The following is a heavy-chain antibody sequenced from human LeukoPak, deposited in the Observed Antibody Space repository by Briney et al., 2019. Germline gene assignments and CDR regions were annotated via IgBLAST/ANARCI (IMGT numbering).Heavy chain of an antibody. CDR3: ARGRIQLWFPYYMDV. J-gene: IGHJ6*03. CDR1: GGSFSGYY. V-gene: IGHV4-34*01. CDR2: INHSGST. D-gene: IGHD5-18*01. Sequence: PSETLSLTCAVYGGSFSGYYWSWIRQPPGKGLEWIGEINHSGSTNYNPSLKSRVTISVDTSKNQFSLKLSSVTAADTAVYYCARGRIQLWFPYYMDVWGKGTTVTVSS.